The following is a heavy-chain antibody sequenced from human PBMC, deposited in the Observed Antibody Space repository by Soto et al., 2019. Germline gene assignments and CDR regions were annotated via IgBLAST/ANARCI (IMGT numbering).Heavy chain of an antibody. CDR3: ASFPNRQGKRGYNYGKPSPSPKMDV. Sequence: GGSLRLACAASGFTVSSYSMNWVRQAPGKGLEWVSSISSSSSYIYYADSVKGRFTISRDNAKNSLYLQMNSLRAEDTAVYYCASFPNRQGKRGYNYGKPSPSPKMDVWGQGTTVTVSS. D-gene: IGHD5-18*01. V-gene: IGHV3-21*01. CDR1: GFTVSSYS. CDR2: ISSSSSYI. J-gene: IGHJ6*02.